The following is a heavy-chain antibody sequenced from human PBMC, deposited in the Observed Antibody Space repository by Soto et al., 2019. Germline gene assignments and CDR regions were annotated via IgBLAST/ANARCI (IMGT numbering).Heavy chain of an antibody. Sequence: GGSLRLSCAASGFTFSSYAMSRVRQAPGKGLEWVSAISGSGGSTYYADSVKGRFTISRDNSKNTLYLQMNSLRAEDTAVYYCAKEPVTTGSRGHHFDYWGQGTLVTVSS. CDR2: ISGSGGST. J-gene: IGHJ4*02. V-gene: IGHV3-23*01. CDR1: GFTFSSYA. D-gene: IGHD4-17*01. CDR3: AKEPVTTGSRGHHFDY.